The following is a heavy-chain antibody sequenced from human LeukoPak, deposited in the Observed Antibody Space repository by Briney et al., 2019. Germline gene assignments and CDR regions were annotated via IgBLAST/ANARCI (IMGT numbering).Heavy chain of an antibody. CDR3: ARGGYGRYAFDI. CDR2: ISYDGSNK. CDR1: GFTFSSYA. V-gene: IGHV3-30-3*01. J-gene: IGHJ3*02. Sequence: GRSLRLSCAASGFTFSSYAMHWVRQAPGKGLEWVAVISYDGSNKYYADSVKGRFTISRDNAKNSLYLQMNSLRDKDTAVYFCARGGYGRYAFDIWGQGTMVTVSS. D-gene: IGHD5-18*01.